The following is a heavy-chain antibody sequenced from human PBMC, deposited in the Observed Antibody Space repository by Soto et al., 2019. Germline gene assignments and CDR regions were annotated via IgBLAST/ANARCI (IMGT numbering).Heavy chain of an antibody. CDR3: ATDERSSSSPYFDY. V-gene: IGHV1-24*01. Sequence: ASVKVSCKVSGYTLTELSMHWVRQAPGKGLEWMGGFDPEDGETIYAQKFQGRVTMTEDTSTDTAYMELSSLRSEDTAVYYCATDERSSSSPYFDYWGQGTLVTVSS. J-gene: IGHJ4*02. CDR2: FDPEDGET. D-gene: IGHD6-6*01. CDR1: GYTLTELS.